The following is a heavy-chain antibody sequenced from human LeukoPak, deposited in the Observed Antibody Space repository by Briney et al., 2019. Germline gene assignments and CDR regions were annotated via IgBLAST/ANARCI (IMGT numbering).Heavy chain of an antibody. CDR1: GFTFRDFW. V-gene: IGHV3-74*01. D-gene: IGHD6-6*01. Sequence: GGSLRLSCAASGFTFRDFWMHWVRQAPGRGLVWVSRINSDGSNITYADSVKGRFTISRDNAKNTLYLQMNSLRGEDTAVYYCARSRYSTSSGGFDYWGQGILVTVSS. CDR3: ARSRYSTSSGGFDY. J-gene: IGHJ4*02. CDR2: INSDGSNI.